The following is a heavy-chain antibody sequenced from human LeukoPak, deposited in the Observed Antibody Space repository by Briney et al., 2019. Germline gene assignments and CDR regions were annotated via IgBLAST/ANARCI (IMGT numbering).Heavy chain of an antibody. D-gene: IGHD1-26*01. V-gene: IGHV4-39*07. J-gene: IGHJ5*02. CDR2: IYYSGST. CDR1: GGSISSSSYY. CDR3: ARYSGSSGGRWFDP. Sequence: SETLSLTCTVSGGSISSSSYYWGWIRQPPGKGLEWIGSIYYSGSTYYNPSLKSRVTISVDTSKNQFSLKLSSVTAADTAVYYCARYSGSSGGRWFDPWGQGTLVTVSS.